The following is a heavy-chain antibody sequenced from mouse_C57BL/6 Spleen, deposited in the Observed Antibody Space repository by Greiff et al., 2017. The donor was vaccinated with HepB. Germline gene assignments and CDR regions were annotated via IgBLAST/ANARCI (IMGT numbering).Heavy chain of an antibody. CDR3: ARSETVYYAMDY. D-gene: IGHD4-1*01. V-gene: IGHV1-59*01. CDR2: IDPSDSYT. Sequence: QVQLKQPGAELVRPGTSVKLSCKASGYTFTSYWMHWVKQRPGQGLEWIGVIDPSDSYTNYNQKFKGKATLTVDTSSSTAYMQLSSLTSEDSAVYYCARSETVYYAMDYWGQGTSVTVSS. CDR1: GYTFTSYW. J-gene: IGHJ4*01.